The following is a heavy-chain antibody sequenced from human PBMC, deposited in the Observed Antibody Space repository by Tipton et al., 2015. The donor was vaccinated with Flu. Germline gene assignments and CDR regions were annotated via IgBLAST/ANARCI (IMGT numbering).Heavy chain of an antibody. V-gene: IGHV3-23*01. J-gene: IGHJ4*02. Sequence: SLRLSCAASGFTFSRYAMSRVRQAPGKGLEWVSAISGGGAIRYFADSVKGRFTISRDNSKNMLYLQMNSLRPEDTATYYCAKVIPELVAGLDYWGQGTLVTVPS. CDR1: GFTFSRYA. CDR2: ISGGGAIR. D-gene: IGHD6-19*01. CDR3: AKVIPELVAGLDY.